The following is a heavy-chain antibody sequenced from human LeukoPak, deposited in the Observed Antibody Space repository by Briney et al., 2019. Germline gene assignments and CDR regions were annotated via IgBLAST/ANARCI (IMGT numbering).Heavy chain of an antibody. CDR1: GFTFSSYG. CDR2: ISYDGSNK. CDR3: AKRGYDYFTNWFDP. D-gene: IGHD5-12*01. J-gene: IGHJ5*02. V-gene: IGHV3-30*18. Sequence: GGSLRLSCAASGFTFSSYGMHWVRQAPGKRLEWVAVISYDGSNKYYADSVKGRFTISRDNSKNTLYLQMNSLRAEDTAVYYCAKRGYDYFTNWFDPWGQGTLVTVSS.